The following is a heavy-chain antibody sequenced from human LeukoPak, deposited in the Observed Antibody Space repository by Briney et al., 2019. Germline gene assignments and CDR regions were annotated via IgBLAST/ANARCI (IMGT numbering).Heavy chain of an antibody. D-gene: IGHD3-22*01. CDR2: INTDGSST. CDR3: AREGRYYDSTGYESYYFDF. Sequence: PGGSLRLSCAASGLIFSSYWMHWVRQAPGKGLVWVSRINTDGSSTTYADSVKGRFTISRDNAKNTLYLQLNSLRADDTAVYYCAREGRYYDSTGYESYYFDFWGQGTLVTVSS. J-gene: IGHJ4*02. V-gene: IGHV3-74*01. CDR1: GLIFSSYW.